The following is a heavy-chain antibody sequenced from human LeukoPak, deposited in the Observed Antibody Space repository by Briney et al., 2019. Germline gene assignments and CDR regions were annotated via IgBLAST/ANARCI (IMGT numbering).Heavy chain of an antibody. V-gene: IGHV3-9*01. J-gene: IGHJ4*02. CDR3: AKDAGRYSSGWSRALDY. D-gene: IGHD6-19*01. CDR2: ISWNSGSI. CDR1: GFTFDDYA. Sequence: GRSLRLSCAASGFTFDDYAMHWVRQAPGKGLEWVSGISWNSGSIGYADSVKGRFTVSRDNAKNSLYLQMNSLRAEDTALYYCAKDAGRYSSGWSRALDYWGQGTLVTVSS.